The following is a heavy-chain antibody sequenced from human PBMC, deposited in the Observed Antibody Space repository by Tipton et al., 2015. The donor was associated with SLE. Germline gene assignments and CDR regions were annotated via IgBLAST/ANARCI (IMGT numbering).Heavy chain of an antibody. CDR1: GGSIRIYY. CDR2: SHYSGTT. CDR3: GGVRWGSGSYAFDY. D-gene: IGHD3-10*01. J-gene: IGHJ4*02. V-gene: IGHV4-59*01. Sequence: TLSLTCTVSGGSIRIYYWSWIRQPPGKALEWIGYSHYSGTTNYNPSLKSRLTMSIETSKNQFSLKLHSVTAADTAIYYCGGVRWGSGSYAFDYWGQGSLVTVSS.